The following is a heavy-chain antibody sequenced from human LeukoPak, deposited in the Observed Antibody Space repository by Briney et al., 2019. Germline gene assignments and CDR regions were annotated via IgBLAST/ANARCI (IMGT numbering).Heavy chain of an antibody. CDR1: GYSFSNYW. Sequence: GESLKISCKGSGYSFSNYWLAWVRQMPGKGLEWMGIIYPGDSDTRCSPSFQGQVTISADKSINTAYLQWSSLKASDTAMYYCARDDYYGSDSYYNNFDYWGQGTLVTVSS. D-gene: IGHD3-10*01. CDR2: IYPGDSDT. V-gene: IGHV5-51*01. CDR3: ARDDYYGSDSYYNNFDY. J-gene: IGHJ4*02.